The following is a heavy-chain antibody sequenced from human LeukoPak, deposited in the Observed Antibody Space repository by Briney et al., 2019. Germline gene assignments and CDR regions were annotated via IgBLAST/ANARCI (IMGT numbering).Heavy chain of an antibody. J-gene: IGHJ4*02. CDR1: GFTFSCYS. CDR3: ESEWGVKPVVVPAAIPG. Sequence: GGPLRLSCAASGFTFSCYSMNWVRQAPGKGLEGVSYISSSSSTIYYADYVKGRFTISRDNAKNSLYLQMISLRAEDTAVYYCESEWGVKPVVVPAAIPGWGQGTLVTVSS. CDR2: ISSSSSTI. D-gene: IGHD2-2*02. V-gene: IGHV3-48*01.